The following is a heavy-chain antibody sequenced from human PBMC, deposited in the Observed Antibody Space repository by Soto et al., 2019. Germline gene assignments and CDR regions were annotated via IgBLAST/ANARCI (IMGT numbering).Heavy chain of an antibody. J-gene: IGHJ6*02. CDR3: ARDSSTIFGVVKYYYGMDV. CDR2: ISYDGSNK. Sequence: GGSLRLSCAASGFTFSSYAMHWVRQAPGKGLEWVAVISYDGSNKYYADSVKGRFTISRDNSKNTLYLQMNSLRAGDTTVYYCARDSSTIFGVVKYYYGMDVWGQGTTVTV. CDR1: GFTFSSYA. D-gene: IGHD3-3*01. V-gene: IGHV3-30-3*01.